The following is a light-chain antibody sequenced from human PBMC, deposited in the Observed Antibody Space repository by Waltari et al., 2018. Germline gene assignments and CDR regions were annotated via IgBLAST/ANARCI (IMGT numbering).Light chain of an antibody. Sequence: ELTQDPAVSVAVGQTVRITCQGDSLKTYFASWYQQKPGQAPLLVIYGRNDRPSGIPDRFFGASTGDKSSLTITGAQAEDEADYFCNCRDSSGNHRFGGGTKLTVL. J-gene: IGLJ2*01. CDR2: GRN. CDR1: SLKTYF. V-gene: IGLV3-19*01. CDR3: NCRDSSGNHR.